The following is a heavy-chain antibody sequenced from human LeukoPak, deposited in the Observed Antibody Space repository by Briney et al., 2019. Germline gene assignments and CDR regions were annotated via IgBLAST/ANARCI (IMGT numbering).Heavy chain of an antibody. D-gene: IGHD1-26*01. CDR1: GGSFSGYY. J-gene: IGHJ5*02. CDR2: INHSGST. Sequence: SETLSLTCAVYGGSFSGYYWSWIRQPPGKGLEWIGEINHSGSTNYNPSLKSRVTISVDTSKNQFSLKLSSVTAADTAVYYCARRSYGLWGLNWFDPWGQGTLVTVSS. V-gene: IGHV4-34*01. CDR3: ARRSYGLWGLNWFDP.